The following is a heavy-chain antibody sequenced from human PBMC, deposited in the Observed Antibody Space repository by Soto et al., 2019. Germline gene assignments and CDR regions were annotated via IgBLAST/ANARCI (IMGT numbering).Heavy chain of an antibody. Sequence: GGAQRVRSAASGVTCSTFKMNGVRQTPEKGEEWVSYISSSGSTIYYADSVQGRFTISRANAKNSLYLQMNSLRDEDTAVYYCAREGEGHCSSSSCPNWFDPWGQGTMVTVTS. CDR3: AREGEGHCSSSSCPNWFDP. CDR1: GVTCSTFK. D-gene: IGHD2-2*01. CDR2: ISSSGSTI. V-gene: IGHV3-48*02. J-gene: IGHJ5*02.